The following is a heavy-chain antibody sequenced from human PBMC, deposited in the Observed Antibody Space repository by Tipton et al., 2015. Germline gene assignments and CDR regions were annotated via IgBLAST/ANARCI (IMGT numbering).Heavy chain of an antibody. CDR1: GGSVSSGSYY. J-gene: IGHJ4*02. Sequence: TLSLTCTVSGGSVSSGSYYWSWIRQPPGKGLEWIGYIYYSGSTNYNPSLKSRVTISVDTSKNQFSLKLTSVTAADTAVYYCARPTTISGAYYFDCWGQGTLVTVSS. CDR3: ARPTTISGAYYFDC. D-gene: IGHD3-3*01. CDR2: IYYSGST. V-gene: IGHV4-61*01.